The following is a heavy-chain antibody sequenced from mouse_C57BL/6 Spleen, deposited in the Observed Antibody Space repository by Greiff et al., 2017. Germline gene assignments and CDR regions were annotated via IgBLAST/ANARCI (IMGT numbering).Heavy chain of an antibody. CDR1: GFSLTSYA. CDR2: IWTGGGT. CDR3: ARNRGIYYGYDGYAMDY. Sequence: VKLQESGPGLVAPSQSLSITCTVSGFSLTSYAISWVRQPPGKGLEWLGVIWTGGGTNYNSALKSRLSISKDNSKSQVFLKMNSLQTDDTARYYCARNRGIYYGYDGYAMDYWGQGTSVTVSS. D-gene: IGHD2-2*01. V-gene: IGHV2-9-1*01. J-gene: IGHJ4*01.